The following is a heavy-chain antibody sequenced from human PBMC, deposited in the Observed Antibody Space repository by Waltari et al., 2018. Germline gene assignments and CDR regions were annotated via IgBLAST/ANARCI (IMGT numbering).Heavy chain of an antibody. D-gene: IGHD5-12*01. CDR3: ARGFGSATTSRFDP. V-gene: IGHV4-39*07. Sequence: QLQLQESGPGLVKPPETLSLTCTVSGGSISSSSYYWGWIRQPPEKGLEWVASMDYSGRTYYNPSLRSRVTISVDTSKNQFALEVRSVTAADTAVYYCARGFGSATTSRFDPWGQGIVVTVSS. CDR2: MDYSGRT. J-gene: IGHJ5*02. CDR1: GGSISSSSYY.